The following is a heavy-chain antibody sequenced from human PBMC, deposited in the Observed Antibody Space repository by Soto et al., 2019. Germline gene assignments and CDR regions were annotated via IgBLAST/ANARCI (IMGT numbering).Heavy chain of an antibody. CDR2: IYHSGST. D-gene: IGHD2-2*02. CDR3: ERVGCSSTSCYSDYYYGMDV. Sequence: SETLSLTCAVSGGSISSSNWRSWVRQPPGKGLEWIGEIYHSGSTNYNPSLKSRVTISVDKSKNQFSLKLSSVTAADTAVYYCERVGCSSTSCYSDYYYGMDVWGQGTTVTVSS. J-gene: IGHJ6*02. CDR1: GGSISSSNW. V-gene: IGHV4-4*02.